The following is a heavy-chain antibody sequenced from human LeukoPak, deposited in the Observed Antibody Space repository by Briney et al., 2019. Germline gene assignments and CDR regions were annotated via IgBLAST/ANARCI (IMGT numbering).Heavy chain of an antibody. CDR1: GGSFSGYY. V-gene: IGHV4-34*01. J-gene: IGHJ4*02. CDR2: IYYSGST. CDR3: ARLKGGATPYTGFDY. D-gene: IGHD1-26*01. Sequence: SETLSLTCAVYGGSFSGYYWSWIRQPPGKGLEWIGSIYYSGSTYYNPSLKSRVTISVDTSKNQFSLKLSSVTAADTAVYYCARLKGGATPYTGFDYWGQGTLVTVSS.